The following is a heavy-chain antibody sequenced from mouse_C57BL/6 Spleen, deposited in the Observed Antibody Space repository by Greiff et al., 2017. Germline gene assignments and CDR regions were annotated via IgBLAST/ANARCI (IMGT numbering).Heavy chain of an antibody. CDR3: TRHYYGRNYYAMDY. D-gene: IGHD1-1*01. CDR1: GYTFTDYE. Sequence: VKLVESGAELVRPGASVTLSCKASGYTFTDYEMHWVKQTPVHGLEWIGAIDPETGGTAYNQKFKGKAILTADKSSSTAYMELRSLTSEDSAVYYCTRHYYGRNYYAMDYWGQGTSVTVSS. CDR2: IDPETGGT. V-gene: IGHV1-15*01. J-gene: IGHJ4*01.